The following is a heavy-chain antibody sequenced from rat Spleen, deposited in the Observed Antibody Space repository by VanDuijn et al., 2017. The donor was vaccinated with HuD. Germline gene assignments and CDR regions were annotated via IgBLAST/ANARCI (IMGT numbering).Heavy chain of an antibody. D-gene: IGHD1-10*01. J-gene: IGHJ3*01. CDR3: AKVHNNYYNWFAY. V-gene: IGHV5-31*01. CDR2: ITHTGGST. CDR1: GFTFNNYW. Sequence: EVQLVESGGGLVQPGRSLKLSCVASGFTFNNYWMTWIRQAPGKGLEWVASITHTGGSTYYPDSVKGRFTISRDDAKSTLYLQMNSLRSEDTATYYCAKVHNNYYNWFAYWGQGTLVTVSS.